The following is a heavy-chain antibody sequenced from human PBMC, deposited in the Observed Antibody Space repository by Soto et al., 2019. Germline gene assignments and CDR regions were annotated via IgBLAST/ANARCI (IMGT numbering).Heavy chain of an antibody. Sequence: ASVKVSCKASGYTFTGYYMHWVRQAPGQGLEWMGWINPNSGGTNYAQKFQGRVTMTRDTSINTAYMELSRLRSDDTAVYYCARDLGYSYGNNYYYGMDVWGQGTTVTVSS. V-gene: IGHV1-2*02. CDR1: GYTFTGYY. CDR3: ARDLGYSYGNNYYYGMDV. J-gene: IGHJ6*02. D-gene: IGHD5-18*01. CDR2: INPNSGGT.